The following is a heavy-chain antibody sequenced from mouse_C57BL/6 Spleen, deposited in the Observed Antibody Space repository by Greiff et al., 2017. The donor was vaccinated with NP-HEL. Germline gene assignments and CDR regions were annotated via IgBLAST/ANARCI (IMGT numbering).Heavy chain of an antibody. J-gene: IGHJ4*01. CDR1: GYAFTNYL. CDR3: ARTAVVATGGAMDY. D-gene: IGHD1-1*01. V-gene: IGHV1-54*01. CDR2: INPGSGGT. Sequence: VQLQQSGAELVRPGTSVKVSCKASGYAFTNYLIEWVKQRPGQGLEWIGVINPGSGGTNYNEKFKGKATLTADKSSSTAYMQLSSLTSEDSAVYFCARTAVVATGGAMDYWGQGTSVTVSS.